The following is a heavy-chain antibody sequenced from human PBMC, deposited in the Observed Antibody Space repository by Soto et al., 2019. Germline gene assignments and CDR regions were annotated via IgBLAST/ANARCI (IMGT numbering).Heavy chain of an antibody. V-gene: IGHV4-30-2*01. D-gene: IGHD2-21*01. CDR2: ISHTGST. J-gene: IGHJ5*02. CDR3: ARALAPYLGTWFDP. CDR1: GGSITSGNSYS. Sequence: SETLSLTCAVSGGSITSGNSYSWSWIRQPPGKGLEWIGSISHTGSTSYNPSLKSRLTMSVDKSKNQFSLRLSSVTAADMAVYYCARALAPYLGTWFDPWGQGILVTVYS.